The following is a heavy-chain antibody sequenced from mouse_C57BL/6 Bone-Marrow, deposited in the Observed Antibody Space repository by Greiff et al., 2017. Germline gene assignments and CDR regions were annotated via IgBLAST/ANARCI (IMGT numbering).Heavy chain of an antibody. J-gene: IGHJ1*03. CDR3: ERLCRFDV. CDR1: GYTFTGYW. V-gene: IGHV1-9*01. Sequence: QVQLKQSGAELMKPGASVKLSCKATGYTFTGYWIEWVKQRPGHGLEWIGEILPGSGSTNYNEKFKGKATLTADTSANTAYMRLSSLTTEDSAIYCCERLCRFDVWGTGTTVTVSS. D-gene: IGHD3-3*01. CDR2: ILPGSGST.